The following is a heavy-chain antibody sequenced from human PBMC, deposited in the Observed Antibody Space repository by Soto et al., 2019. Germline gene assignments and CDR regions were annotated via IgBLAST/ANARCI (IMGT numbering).Heavy chain of an antibody. Sequence: SVKVSCKASGGTFSSYAISWVRQAPGQGLEWMGGIIPIFGTANYAQKFQGRVTITADESTSTAYMELSSLRSEDTAVYYCARLDFYDSSGYSKGWFDPWGQGTLVTVSS. CDR1: GGTFSSYA. J-gene: IGHJ5*02. CDR3: ARLDFYDSSGYSKGWFDP. D-gene: IGHD3-22*01. V-gene: IGHV1-69*13. CDR2: IIPIFGTA.